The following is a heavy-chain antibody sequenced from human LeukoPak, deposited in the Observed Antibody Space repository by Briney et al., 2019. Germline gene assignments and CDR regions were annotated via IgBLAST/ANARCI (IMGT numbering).Heavy chain of an antibody. Sequence: VASVKVSCKASGGTFSSYAISWVRQAPGQGLEWMGGIIPMFGIANYAQKFQGRVTITADESTSTAYMELSSLRSEDTAVYYCAAPRGGIEAKAFDYWGQGTLVTVSS. D-gene: IGHD3-10*01. CDR3: AAPRGGIEAKAFDY. CDR1: GGTFSSYA. CDR2: IIPMFGIA. V-gene: IGHV1-69*13. J-gene: IGHJ4*02.